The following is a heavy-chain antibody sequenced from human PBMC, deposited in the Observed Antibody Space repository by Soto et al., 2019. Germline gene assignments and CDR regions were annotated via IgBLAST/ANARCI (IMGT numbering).Heavy chain of an antibody. CDR2: MKEDGSEI. Sequence: EVQLVESGGGLVQPGGSLRLSCAASGFTFSSHWMTWVRQAPGKGLEWVAYMKEDGSEIYYVDSVKGRFTISRDNAKNSLYLQMNSLRVEDTAVYYCARGVYSFDYWGQGTLVTVSS. CDR1: GFTFSSHW. J-gene: IGHJ4*02. CDR3: ARGVYSFDY. V-gene: IGHV3-7*04. D-gene: IGHD6-6*01.